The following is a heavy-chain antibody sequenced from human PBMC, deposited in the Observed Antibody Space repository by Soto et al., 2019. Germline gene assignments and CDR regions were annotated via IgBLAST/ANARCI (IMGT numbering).Heavy chain of an antibody. Sequence: GGSLRLSCVGSGFTLRSDSIVLVRQAPGKGMEWVSYIFASSTTIYYADSVKGRFTVSRDNAQNSLFLLMNSLRAEDTAVYYCARDRDWAFDYWGRGTLVTVSS. D-gene: IGHD3-9*01. V-gene: IGHV3-48*04. J-gene: IGHJ4*02. CDR3: ARDRDWAFDY. CDR2: IFASSTTI. CDR1: GFTLRSDS.